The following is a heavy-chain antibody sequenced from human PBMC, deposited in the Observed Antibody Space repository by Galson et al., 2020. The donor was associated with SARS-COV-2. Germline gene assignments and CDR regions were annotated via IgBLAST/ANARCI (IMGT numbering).Heavy chain of an antibody. V-gene: IGHV2-70*01. J-gene: IGHJ6*02. CDR2: IDWDDDK. CDR1: GFSLSTSGMC. CDR3: ARMPVSSNHLGGYYYCGMDV. D-gene: IGHD6-13*01. Sequence: SGPTLVKPTQTLTLTCTFSGFSLSTSGMCVSWIRQPPGKALEWLALIDWDDDKYYSTSLKTRLTISKDTSKNQVVLTMTNMDPVDTATYYCARMPVSSNHLGGYYYCGMDVWGQVTTVTVSS.